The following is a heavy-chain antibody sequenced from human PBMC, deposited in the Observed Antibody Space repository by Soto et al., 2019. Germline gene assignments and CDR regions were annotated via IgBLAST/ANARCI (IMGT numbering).Heavy chain of an antibody. CDR1: GFTFGSNE. Sequence: PGGSLRLSCAASGFTFGSNEMNWVRQAPGKGLEWISYIGSSGFTTYYSDSVKGRFTISRDNAKNSLYLQMNSLRAEDTAIYYCARVARYNSLVFDYWGQGTLVTVSS. D-gene: IGHD6-13*01. CDR3: ARVARYNSLVFDY. CDR2: IGSSGFTT. V-gene: IGHV3-48*03. J-gene: IGHJ4*02.